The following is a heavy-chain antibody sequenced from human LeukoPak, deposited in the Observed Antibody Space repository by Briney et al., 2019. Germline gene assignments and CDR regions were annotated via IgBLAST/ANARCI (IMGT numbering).Heavy chain of an antibody. CDR3: ARFNLGWLDP. CDR1: GFPFKSYA. V-gene: IGHV3-48*01. D-gene: IGHD1-20*01. Sequence: GGSLRLSCAASGFPFKSYAMSWVRQAPGKGLEWISYISSGVTTEYYADSVRGRFTISRDDAKNSLYLQMDSLRAEDTAVYYCARFNLGWLDPWGQGALVTVSS. J-gene: IGHJ5*02. CDR2: ISSGVTTE.